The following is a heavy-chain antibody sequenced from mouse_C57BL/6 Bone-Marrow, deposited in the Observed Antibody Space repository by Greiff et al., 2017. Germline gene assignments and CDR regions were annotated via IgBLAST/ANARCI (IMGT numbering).Heavy chain of an antibody. J-gene: IGHJ1*03. CDR3: TTIATDDYCYFDD. CDR1: GFTFKSYC. Sequence: EVQLQQSGPGLVRPGASVKLSCTASGFTFKSYCMHWVKQRPEQGLEWIGWIDPGGGDTNYAAKLQGQGTITEDTSSNTAYMQLSSLTSEDAAVYYGTTIATDDYCYFDDWGTGTSVTVSS. CDR2: IDPGGGDT. V-gene: IGHV14-4*01. D-gene: IGHD1-2*01.